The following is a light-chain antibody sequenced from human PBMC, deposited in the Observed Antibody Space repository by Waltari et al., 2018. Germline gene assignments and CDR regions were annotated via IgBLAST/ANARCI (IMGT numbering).Light chain of an antibody. J-gene: IGLJ1*01. Sequence: QSALTQPASVSGSPGQSIPISCSGTDSDVCASDFVSWYQQHPGKAPHLIIYEVSNRPSGISNRFSASKSGNTASLTISGLQAEDEADYYCSSYTTSSAPGVFGTGTRVTVL. CDR2: EVS. V-gene: IGLV2-14*01. CDR1: DSDVCASDF. CDR3: SSYTTSSAPGV.